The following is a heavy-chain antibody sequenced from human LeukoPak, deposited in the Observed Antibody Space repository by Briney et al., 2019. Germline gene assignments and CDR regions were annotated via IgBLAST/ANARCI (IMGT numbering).Heavy chain of an antibody. J-gene: IGHJ4*01. V-gene: IGHV4-39*01. CDR1: GGSISSSSYY. D-gene: IGHD2-21*02. CDR3: AGILVVTATDYFQY. CDR2: IYYSGIT. Sequence: SETLSLTCTVSGGSISSSSYYWGWIRQPPGKGLEWIGSIYYSGITYYNPSLKSRVTISVDTSKNQFSLKLSSVTAADTAVYYCAGILVVTATDYFQYWGQGILVTVSS.